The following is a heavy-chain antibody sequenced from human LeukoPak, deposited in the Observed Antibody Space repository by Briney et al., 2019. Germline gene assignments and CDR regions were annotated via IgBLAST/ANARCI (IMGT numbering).Heavy chain of an antibody. J-gene: IGHJ4*02. Sequence: PSETLSLTCTVSGGSISSYYWSWIRQPPGKGLEWIGYIYYSGSTNYNPSLKSRVTISLDTSKNQFSLKLSSVTAADTAVYYCARRRGDFWSNYYAFDYWGQGTPVTISS. CDR2: IYYSGST. CDR3: ARRRGDFWSNYYAFDY. CDR1: GGSISSYY. V-gene: IGHV4-59*08. D-gene: IGHD3-3*01.